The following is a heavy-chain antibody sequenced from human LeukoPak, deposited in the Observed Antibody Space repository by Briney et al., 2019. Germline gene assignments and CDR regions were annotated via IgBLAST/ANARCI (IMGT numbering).Heavy chain of an antibody. CDR2: IKSKTDGGTP. Sequence: MSGGSLRLSCAASGFTFNSYAMTWVRQAPGKGLEWVGRIKSKTDGGTPDYAAPVKGRFTISRDDSKNTLYLQMNSLKTEDTAVYYCTTEGGWSFYFDYWGQGTLVTVSS. CDR1: GFTFNSYA. CDR3: TTEGGWSFYFDY. J-gene: IGHJ4*02. V-gene: IGHV3-15*01. D-gene: IGHD2-15*01.